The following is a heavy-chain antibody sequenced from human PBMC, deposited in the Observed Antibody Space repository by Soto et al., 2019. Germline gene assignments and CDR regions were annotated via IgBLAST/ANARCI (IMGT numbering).Heavy chain of an antibody. CDR1: GGSISSYY. CDR2: IYYSGIT. D-gene: IGHD3-22*01. Sequence: SETLSLTCTVSGGSISSYYWGWIRQPPGKGLEWIGIIYYSGITNYNPSLESRVTISVDTSKNQFSLKLSSVTAADTAVYYCARQTDSYYTFDAFDIWGQGTMVTVSS. J-gene: IGHJ3*02. CDR3: ARQTDSYYTFDAFDI. V-gene: IGHV4-39*01.